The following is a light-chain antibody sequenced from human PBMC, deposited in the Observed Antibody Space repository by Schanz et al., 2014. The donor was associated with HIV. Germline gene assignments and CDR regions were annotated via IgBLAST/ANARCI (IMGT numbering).Light chain of an antibody. Sequence: QSALTQPASVSGSPGQSITISCTGTSSDIGGYNYVSWYQQHPGKAPKLILYDVDNRPAGVSNRFSGSKSGNTASLTISGLRAEDEADYYCSSYAGSNNLVFGGGTKLTVL. CDR2: DVD. J-gene: IGLJ2*01. CDR3: SSYAGSNNLV. V-gene: IGLV2-14*03. CDR1: SSDIGGYNY.